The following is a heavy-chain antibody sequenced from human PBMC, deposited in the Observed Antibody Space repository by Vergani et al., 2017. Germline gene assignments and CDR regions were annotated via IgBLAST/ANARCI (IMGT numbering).Heavy chain of an antibody. D-gene: IGHD3-10*01. V-gene: IGHV4-38-2*01. J-gene: IGHJ5*02. Sequence: QVQLQESGPGLVKPSETLSLTCSVSGYSITSGFYWAWIRQPPGKGLEWIVSVSHSGSTFYNSSLRSRVTITLDTSRNQFSLNLRSVIAADTAMYYCARHRVTIVRGAMTGGFDPWGQGTLVTVSS. CDR1: GYSITSGFY. CDR2: VSHSGST. CDR3: ARHRVTIVRGAMTGGFDP.